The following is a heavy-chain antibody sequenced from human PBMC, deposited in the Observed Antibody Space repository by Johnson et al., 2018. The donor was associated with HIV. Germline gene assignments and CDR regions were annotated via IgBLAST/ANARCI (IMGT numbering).Heavy chain of an antibody. J-gene: IGHJ3*02. D-gene: IGHD1-26*01. CDR2: IYSGGST. CDR1: GFIVSNNY. CDR3: ARRPPFIDGMAFDI. Sequence: EVQLVESGGGLIQAGGSLRLSCAASGFIVSNNYMSWVRQAPGKGLEWVSAIYSGGSTYYADSVKGRFTISRDNSKNTLYLQMNSLRAEDTAVYFCARRPPFIDGMAFDIWGQGTMVTVS. V-gene: IGHV3-66*03.